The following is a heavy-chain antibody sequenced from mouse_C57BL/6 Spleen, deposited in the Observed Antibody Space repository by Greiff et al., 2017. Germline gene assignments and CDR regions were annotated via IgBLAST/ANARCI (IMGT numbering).Heavy chain of an antibody. Sequence: QVQLQQSGAELVRPGASVTLSCKASGYTFTDYEMHWVQQTPVHGLEWIGAIDPETGGTAYNQKFKGKAILTADKSSSTAYMGLRSLTSEDSAVYYCTRGGNYRGFDYWGQGTTLTVSS. CDR2: IDPETGGT. V-gene: IGHV1-15*01. CDR3: TRGGNYRGFDY. J-gene: IGHJ2*01. CDR1: GYTFTDYE. D-gene: IGHD2-1*01.